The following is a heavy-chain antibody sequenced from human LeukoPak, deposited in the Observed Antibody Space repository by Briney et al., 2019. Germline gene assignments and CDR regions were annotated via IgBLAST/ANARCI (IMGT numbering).Heavy chain of an antibody. Sequence: GGSLRHSSSAVGFTFPNAGMSWVGQAPGKGREWGGRIKAKSDGGTTDYAAPVRGRFTVSINDSKKTLYLQMNSLKAEDTAVYYCTTYDSGTAYSYYFENWGQGTLVTVSS. CDR1: GFTFPNAG. D-gene: IGHD3-10*01. V-gene: IGHV3-15*01. CDR2: IKAKSDGGTT. CDR3: TTYDSGTAYSYYFEN. J-gene: IGHJ4*02.